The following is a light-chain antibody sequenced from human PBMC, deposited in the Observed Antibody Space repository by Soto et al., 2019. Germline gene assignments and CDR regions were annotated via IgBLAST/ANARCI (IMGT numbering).Light chain of an antibody. CDR3: QRRGSWLLT. CDR1: QSVRSS. V-gene: IGKV3-11*01. J-gene: IGKJ4*01. Sequence: EFVLTQSPATLSLSPGERATLSCRASQSVRSSLAWYQQKPGQAPRLLIYDASNRATGIPARFSGSGSGTDFTLTISSLEPEDFAVYYCQRRGSWLLTFGGGTKVEIK. CDR2: DAS.